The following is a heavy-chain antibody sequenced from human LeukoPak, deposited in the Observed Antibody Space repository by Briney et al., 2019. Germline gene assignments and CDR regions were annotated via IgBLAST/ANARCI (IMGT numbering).Heavy chain of an antibody. V-gene: IGHV1-8*01. Sequence: VASVKVSCKASGYTLTSYDINWVRQATGQGLEWMGWMNPNSGNTGYAHKFQGRVTMTRNTSISTAYMELSSLRSEDTAVYYCARSPMVRGVIGSYFDYWVQGTLVTVSS. CDR1: GYTLTSYD. D-gene: IGHD3-10*01. J-gene: IGHJ4*02. CDR2: MNPNSGNT. CDR3: ARSPMVRGVIGSYFDY.